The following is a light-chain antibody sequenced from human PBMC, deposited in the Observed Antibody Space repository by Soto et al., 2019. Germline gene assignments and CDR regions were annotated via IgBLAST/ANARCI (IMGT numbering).Light chain of an antibody. CDR1: QSVGSTF. Sequence: EIVLTQSPGTLSLSPGERATLSCRASQSVGSTFLAWYQQKPGQAPRLLIYDASNRATGIPARFSGSGSGTDFALTISSLEPEDFAVYYCQQYGSSGTFGQGTKVDIK. V-gene: IGKV3-20*01. CDR3: QQYGSSGT. J-gene: IGKJ1*01. CDR2: DAS.